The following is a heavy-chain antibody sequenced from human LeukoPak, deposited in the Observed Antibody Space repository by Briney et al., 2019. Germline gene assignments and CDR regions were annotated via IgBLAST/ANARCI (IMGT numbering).Heavy chain of an antibody. CDR1: GYSICSGYY. CDR2: IYHSGST. CDR3: ATRSAFDI. J-gene: IGHJ3*02. V-gene: IGHV4-38-2*01. Sequence: SETLSLTCAVSGYSICSGYYWGWIRQPPGKGLEWIGSIYHSGSTYYNPSLKSRVTISVDTSKNQFSLKLSSVTAADTAVYYCATRSAFDIWGQGTMVTVSS.